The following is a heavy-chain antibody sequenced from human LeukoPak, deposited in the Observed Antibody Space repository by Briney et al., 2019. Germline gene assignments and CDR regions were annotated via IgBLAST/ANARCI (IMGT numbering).Heavy chain of an antibody. Sequence: SETLSLTCTVSGGSISSYYWSWIRQPAGKGLEWIGRIYTSGSTNYNPSLKSRVTMSVDTSKNQFSLKLSSVTAADTAVYYCARTRVAGYYYYYMDVWGKGTTVTISS. D-gene: IGHD6-19*01. CDR3: ARTRVAGYYYYYMDV. V-gene: IGHV4-4*07. CDR2: IYTSGST. J-gene: IGHJ6*03. CDR1: GGSISSYY.